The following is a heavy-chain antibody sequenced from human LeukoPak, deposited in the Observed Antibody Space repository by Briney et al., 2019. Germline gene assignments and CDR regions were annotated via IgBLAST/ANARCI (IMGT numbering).Heavy chain of an antibody. D-gene: IGHD3-22*01. Sequence: PSETLSLTCTVSGGSISSSSYYWSWIRQPAGKGLGWIGRIYTSGSTNYNPSLKSRVTMSVDTSKNQFSLKLSSVTAADTAVYYCARDGEADYYDSDAFDIWGQGTMVTVSS. CDR1: GGSISSSSYY. V-gene: IGHV4-61*02. CDR2: IYTSGST. CDR3: ARDGEADYYDSDAFDI. J-gene: IGHJ3*02.